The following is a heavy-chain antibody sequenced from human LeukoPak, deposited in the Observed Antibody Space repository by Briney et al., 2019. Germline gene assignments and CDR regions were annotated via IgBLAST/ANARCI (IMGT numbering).Heavy chain of an antibody. CDR2: MNPNNGLT. V-gene: IGHV1-8*01. CDR3: ARAGSGSYLKGGFDP. Sequence: ASVKVSCKASGNTFTSYDINWVRQATGQGLEWMGWMNPNNGLTGYAQKFQGRVTMTRNISIRTAYMELSTLTSEDTAVYYCARAGSGSYLKGGFDPWGQGTLVTVSS. J-gene: IGHJ5*02. D-gene: IGHD1-26*01. CDR1: GNTFTSYD.